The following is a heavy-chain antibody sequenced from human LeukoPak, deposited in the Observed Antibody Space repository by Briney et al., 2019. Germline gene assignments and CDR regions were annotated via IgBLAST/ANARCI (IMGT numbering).Heavy chain of an antibody. J-gene: IGHJ5*01. Sequence: SETLSLTCAVYGGSFSDYFWTWIRQSPDKGLEWVGEIHHSGSTNYNSSLKSRVTISVDTSKHQFSLKLTSVTAADTAVYYCARHRYGSDTSCFDFWGQGALVTVSS. CDR3: ARHRYGSDTSCFDF. V-gene: IGHV4-34*01. CDR2: IHHSGST. CDR1: GGSFSDYF. D-gene: IGHD2-2*01.